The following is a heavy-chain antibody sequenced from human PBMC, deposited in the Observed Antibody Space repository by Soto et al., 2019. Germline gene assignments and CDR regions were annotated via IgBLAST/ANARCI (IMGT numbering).Heavy chain of an antibody. V-gene: IGHV4-4*02. CDR2: IYHSGST. J-gene: IGHJ4*02. D-gene: IGHD3-9*01. Sequence: SEILSLTCAVSGGSISRSNWWSWVRQPPGKGLEWIGEIYHSGSTNYNPSLKSRVTISVDKSKNQFSLKLSSVTAADTAVYYCARSITFDWLFFDYWGQGTLVTVSS. CDR3: ARSITFDWLFFDY. CDR1: GGSISRSNW.